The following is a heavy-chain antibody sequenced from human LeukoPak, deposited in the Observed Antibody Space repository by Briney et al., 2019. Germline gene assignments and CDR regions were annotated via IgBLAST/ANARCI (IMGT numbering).Heavy chain of an antibody. CDR1: GFTFSNYA. D-gene: IGHD3-10*01. J-gene: IGHJ5*02. CDR2: ISGSSGST. CDR3: AKSGFGESASYNWFDL. V-gene: IGHV3-23*01. Sequence: QPGGSLRLSCAASGFTFSNYAMSWVRQAPGKGLEWVSGISGSSGSTYYADSVKGRFTISRDNSKNTLYLQMNSLRAEDTAVYYCAKSGFGESASYNWFDLWGQGNRTTVSS.